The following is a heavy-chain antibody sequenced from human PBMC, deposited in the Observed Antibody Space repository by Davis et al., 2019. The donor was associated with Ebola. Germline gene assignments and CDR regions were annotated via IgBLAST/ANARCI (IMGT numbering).Heavy chain of an antibody. Sequence: GGSLRLSCAASGFTFSTYGMNWVRQAPGKGLEWVSYISSGSSAIYYADSVKGRFTISRDNAKNSLYLQMNSLRDEDTAVYYCARVGDGYNWKGYWGQGTLVTVSS. D-gene: IGHD5-24*01. CDR3: ARVGDGYNWKGY. V-gene: IGHV3-48*02. J-gene: IGHJ4*02. CDR2: ISSGSSAI. CDR1: GFTFSTYG.